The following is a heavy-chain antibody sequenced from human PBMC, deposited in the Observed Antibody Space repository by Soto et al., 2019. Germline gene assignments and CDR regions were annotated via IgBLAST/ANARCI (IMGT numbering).Heavy chain of an antibody. CDR3: ARSQGGSRSLDIYYYCYYGMDV. V-gene: IGHV1-69*01. D-gene: IGHD2-15*01. Sequence: QVQLVQSGAEVKKPGSSVKVSCKAPGGTFSSYAISWVRQAPGQGLEWMGGVIPIFGTAKYAQKFQGRVTITADEYRSTGYMELRSMRSEDTAVYYCARSQGGSRSLDIYYYCYYGMDVWGQGTTVTVSS. CDR2: VIPIFGTA. CDR1: GGTFSSYA. J-gene: IGHJ6*01.